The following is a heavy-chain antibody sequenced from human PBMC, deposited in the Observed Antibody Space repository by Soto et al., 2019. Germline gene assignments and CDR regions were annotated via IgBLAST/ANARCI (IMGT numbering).Heavy chain of an antibody. Sequence: GGSLRLSCAASGFTFSSYSMNWVRQAPGKGLEWVSSISSSSSYIYYADSVKGRFTISRDNAKNSLYLQMNSLRAEDTAVYYCARDPSAEYFQHWGQGTLVTVSS. CDR2: ISSSSSYI. CDR3: ARDPSAEYFQH. CDR1: GFTFSSYS. V-gene: IGHV3-21*01. J-gene: IGHJ1*01.